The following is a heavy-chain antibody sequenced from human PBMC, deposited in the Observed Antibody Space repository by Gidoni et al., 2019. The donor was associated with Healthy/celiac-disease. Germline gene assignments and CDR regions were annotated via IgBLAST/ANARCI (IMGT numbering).Heavy chain of an antibody. Sequence: QVQLQQWGAGLLKPSETLSLTCAVYGGSFSGYYWSWIRQPPGKGLEWIGEINHSGSTNYNPSLKSRVTISVDTSKNQFSLKLSSVTAADTAVYYCARVPYDSSGYGIDYWGQGTLVTVSS. CDR1: GGSFSGYY. CDR2: INHSGST. CDR3: ARVPYDSSGYGIDY. J-gene: IGHJ4*02. D-gene: IGHD3-22*01. V-gene: IGHV4-34*01.